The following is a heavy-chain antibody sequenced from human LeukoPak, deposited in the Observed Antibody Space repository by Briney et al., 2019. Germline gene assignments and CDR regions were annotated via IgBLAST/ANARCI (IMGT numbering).Heavy chain of an antibody. D-gene: IGHD6-19*01. V-gene: IGHV6-1*01. CDR1: GDSVSGNSVA. CDR3: GGSGGERWLGNWFDP. Sequence: SQTLSLTCAISGDSVSGNSVAWNWIRQSPSRGLEWLGRAYYRSKWYYDYAVSLQGRITINPDTSKNQFSLHLNSVTPEDTAVYYCGGSGGERWLGNWFDPWGQGTLVTVSS. CDR2: AYYRSKWYY. J-gene: IGHJ5*02.